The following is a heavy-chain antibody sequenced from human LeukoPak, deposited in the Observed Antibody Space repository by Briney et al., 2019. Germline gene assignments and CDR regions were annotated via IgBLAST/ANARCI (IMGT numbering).Heavy chain of an antibody. CDR1: GFTFNSYW. CDR3: AKSKARIAVAGGMDV. Sequence: GGSLRLSCTASGFTFNSYWMQWFRQDPGKGLVWVSCISTDGSTTRYADSVKGRFTISRDNAKNTLYLQMNSLRAEDTAVYYCAKSKARIAVAGGMDVWGQGTTVTVSS. CDR2: ISTDGSTT. V-gene: IGHV3-74*01. D-gene: IGHD6-19*01. J-gene: IGHJ6*02.